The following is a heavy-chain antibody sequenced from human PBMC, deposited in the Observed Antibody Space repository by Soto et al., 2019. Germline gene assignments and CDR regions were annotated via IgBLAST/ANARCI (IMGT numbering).Heavy chain of an antibody. CDR1: GGTFSRNA. CDR3: ATAWFGLRRGGPRGFYGMDV. V-gene: IGHV1-69*06. CDR2: IIPILGTT. J-gene: IGHJ6*02. Sequence: QVQLVQSGAEVKKPGSSVKVSCTASGGTFSRNAINWVRQAPGQGLEWMGGIIPILGTTNYARKFQGRVTITADKPTSTAYMELRSLISEDMAVYYCATAWFGLRRGGPRGFYGMDVWGQGTTVSVSS. D-gene: IGHD3-10*01.